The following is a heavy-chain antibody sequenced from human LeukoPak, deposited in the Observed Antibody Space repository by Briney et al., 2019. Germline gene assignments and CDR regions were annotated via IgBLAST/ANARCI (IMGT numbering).Heavy chain of an antibody. CDR1: GFTFSSYW. J-gene: IGHJ4*02. D-gene: IGHD3-22*01. CDR3: ARAPRIVGFYFDY. Sequence: GGSLRLSCVASGFTFSSYWMSWVRQAPGKGLEWVANIKQDGSEKCYVDSVKGRFTISRDNAKNSLYLQMNSLRAEDTAVYYCARAPRIVGFYFDYWGQGTLVTVSS. V-gene: IGHV3-7*03. CDR2: IKQDGSEK.